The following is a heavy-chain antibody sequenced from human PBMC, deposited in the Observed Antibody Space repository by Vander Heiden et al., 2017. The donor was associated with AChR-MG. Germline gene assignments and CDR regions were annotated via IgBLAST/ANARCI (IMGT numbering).Heavy chain of an antibody. CDR2: SFSNDEK. CDR3: ARIRGYRWYFDL. CDR1: GFSLSNARMG. Sequence: ATLKASGPLLVTPTDTPTLTLRAPGFSLSNARMGVSWNRQPPGKALEWLAHSFSNDEKSYSTSLKSRLTISKDTSKSQVVLTMTNMDPVDTATYYCARIRGYRWYFDLWGRGSLVTVSS. V-gene: IGHV2-26*01. D-gene: IGHD1-1*01. J-gene: IGHJ2*01.